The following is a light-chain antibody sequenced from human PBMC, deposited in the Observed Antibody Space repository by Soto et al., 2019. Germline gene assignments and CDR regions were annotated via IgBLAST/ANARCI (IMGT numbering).Light chain of an antibody. CDR2: GAF. V-gene: IGKV3-20*01. CDR1: ESLITKA. CDR3: QQYGVSPLT. Sequence: EIVLTQSPGTLSLSPGETATVSCRATESLITKALAWYQQKPGQAPRLLIYGAFTRDAAIPDRFNGSGSGTDFALPISRLELGDSAGYYCQQYGVSPLTFGPGTKVEIK. J-gene: IGKJ3*01.